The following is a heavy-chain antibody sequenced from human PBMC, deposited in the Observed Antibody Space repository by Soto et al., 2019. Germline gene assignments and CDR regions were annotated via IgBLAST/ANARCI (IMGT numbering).Heavy chain of an antibody. CDR3: AGGCITGTTGTLDYYGMDV. CDR1: GGTFSSYA. CDR2: IIPIFGTA. D-gene: IGHD1-20*01. Sequence: QVQLVQSGAEVMKPGSSVKVSCKTSGGTFSSYAISWVRQAPGQGLEWMGGIIPIFGTANYAQKFQGRVTITADESTSTAYMELSSLRSEDTAVYYCAGGCITGTTGTLDYYGMDVWGQGTTVTVSS. J-gene: IGHJ6*02. V-gene: IGHV1-69*01.